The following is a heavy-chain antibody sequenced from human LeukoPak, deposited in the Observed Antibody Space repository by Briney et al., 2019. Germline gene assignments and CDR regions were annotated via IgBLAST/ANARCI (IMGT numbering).Heavy chain of an antibody. Sequence: PGRSLRLSCAASGFAFSTYAMHWVRQAPGKGLEWLAFMSYDGGDKHYAESVKGRFTISRDNSKNTLYLQMNSLRADDTAVYYCARDRPNSYQPGGYWGQGTLVTVSS. CDR1: GFAFSTYA. V-gene: IGHV3-30*04. CDR2: MSYDGGDK. CDR3: ARDRPNSYQPGGY. D-gene: IGHD2-2*01. J-gene: IGHJ4*02.